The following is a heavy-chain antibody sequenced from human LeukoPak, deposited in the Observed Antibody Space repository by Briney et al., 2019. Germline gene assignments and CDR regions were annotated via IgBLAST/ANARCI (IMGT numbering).Heavy chain of an antibody. CDR1: GFTFDDYA. J-gene: IGHJ4*02. V-gene: IGHV3-9*01. CDR3: AKDESSFVAASTGTFDY. D-gene: IGHD1-1*01. CDR2: ISWNSGSI. Sequence: GGSLRLSCAASGFTFDDYAMHWVRPAPGKGLEWVSGISWNSGSIGYADSVKGRFTISRDNAKNSLYLQMNSLRAEDTALYYCAKDESSFVAASTGTFDYWGQGTLVTVSS.